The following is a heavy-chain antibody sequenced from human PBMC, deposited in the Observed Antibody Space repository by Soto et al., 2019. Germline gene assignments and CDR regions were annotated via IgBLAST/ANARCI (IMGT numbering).Heavy chain of an antibody. D-gene: IGHD5-18*01. J-gene: IGHJ4*02. V-gene: IGHV5-51*01. CDR1: GFTFSSYW. CDR3: ARLLPLGKRGYSYGHGIDY. Sequence: GESLKISCKGSGFTFSSYWIGWVRQMPGKGLEWMGIIYPGDSDTRVSPSFQGQVTISADKSISTAYLQWSSLKASDSAMYYCARLLPLGKRGYSYGHGIDYWGQGTLVTVS. CDR2: IYPGDSDT.